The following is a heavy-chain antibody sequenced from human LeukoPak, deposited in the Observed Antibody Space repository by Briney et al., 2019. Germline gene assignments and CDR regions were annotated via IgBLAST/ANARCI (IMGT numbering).Heavy chain of an antibody. CDR1: GFTFSSYG. D-gene: IGHD3-22*01. CDR2: TPNDRRNN. Sequence: GGSLRLSCAASGFTFSSYGMHWFRQAPDKGLEWVAVTPNDRRNNYYAESVKGRFTISRDNSKNTLYLQMNSLRTEDTAVYYCATSRDFYDTSGYYPYYFDCWGQGTLVTVSS. J-gene: IGHJ4*02. V-gene: IGHV3-30*03. CDR3: ATSRDFYDTSGYYPYYFDC.